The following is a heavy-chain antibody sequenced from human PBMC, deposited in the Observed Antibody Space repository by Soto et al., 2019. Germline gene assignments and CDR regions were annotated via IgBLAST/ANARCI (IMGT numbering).Heavy chain of an antibody. CDR1: GFTFSSYA. J-gene: IGHJ3*02. CDR3: ARDPNDTYYDIVTSEDAFDS. D-gene: IGHD3-9*01. V-gene: IGHV3-30-3*01. Sequence: QVQLVESGGGVVQPGRSLRLSCAASGFTFSSYAMHWVRQAPGKWLEWVAVISYDGSNKYYADSVKGRFTISRDNSKNTLYLQMTSRRAEDTAVYYCARDPNDTYYDIVTSEDAFDSWGQGKMVTVSA. CDR2: ISYDGSNK.